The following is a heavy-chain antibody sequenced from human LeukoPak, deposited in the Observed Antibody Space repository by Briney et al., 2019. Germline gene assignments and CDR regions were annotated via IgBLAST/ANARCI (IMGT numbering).Heavy chain of an antibody. CDR1: GFTFSSYG. D-gene: IGHD5-24*01. J-gene: IGHJ3*02. CDR3: ARSRWLQADAFDI. V-gene: IGHV3-33*01. CDR2: IWYDGSNK. Sequence: GGSLRLSCAASGFTFSSYGMHSVRQAPGKGLEWVAVIWYDGSNKYYADSVKGRFTIFRDNSKNTLYLQMNSLRAEDTAVYYCARSRWLQADAFDIWGQGTMVTVSS.